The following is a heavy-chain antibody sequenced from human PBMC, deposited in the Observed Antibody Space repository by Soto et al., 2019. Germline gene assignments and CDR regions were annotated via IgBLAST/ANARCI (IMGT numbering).Heavy chain of an antibody. D-gene: IGHD2-8*01. J-gene: IGHJ6*02. CDR3: ARGDSTDCSNGVCSFFYNHDMDV. CDR2: INPKSGGT. V-gene: IGHV1-2*04. Sequence: AASVKVSCKXSGYSFTDYHIHWVRQAPGQGLEWLGRINPKSGGTSTAQKFQGWVTMTTDTSISTASMELTRLTSDDTAICYCARGDSTDCSNGVCSFFYNHDMDVWGQGTTVTVSS. CDR1: GYSFTDYH.